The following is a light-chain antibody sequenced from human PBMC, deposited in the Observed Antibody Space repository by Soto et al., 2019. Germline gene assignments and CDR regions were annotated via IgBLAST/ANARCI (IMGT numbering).Light chain of an antibody. J-gene: IGKJ3*01. CDR3: QQYCSSPFT. CDR2: GAS. CDR1: QSVSSSY. V-gene: IGKV3-20*01. Sequence: EIVLTQSPGTLSLSPGERATLSFMASQSVSSSYLAWYQQKPGQAPRLLIYGASSRATGIPDRFSGSGSGTDFTLTISRLEPEDFEVYYCQQYCSSPFTFGPGTKVDIK.